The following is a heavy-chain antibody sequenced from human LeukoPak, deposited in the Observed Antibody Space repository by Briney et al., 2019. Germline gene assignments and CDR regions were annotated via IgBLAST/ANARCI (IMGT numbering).Heavy chain of an antibody. CDR2: ISYDGSNK. CDR3: ARWYSSGWYSDY. CDR1: GFTFSGYP. D-gene: IGHD6-19*01. V-gene: IGHV3-30-3*01. Sequence: GGSLRLSCAASGFTFSGYPIHWVRQAPGKGLEWVAVISYDGSNKYYADSVRGRFTISRDNAKNTVYLQMNSLRAEDTAVYYCARWYSSGWYSDYWGQGTLVTVSS. J-gene: IGHJ4*02.